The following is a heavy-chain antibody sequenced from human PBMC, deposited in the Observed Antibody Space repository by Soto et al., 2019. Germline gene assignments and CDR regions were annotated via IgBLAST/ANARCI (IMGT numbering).Heavy chain of an antibody. J-gene: IGHJ4*02. Sequence: GSLRLSCAASGFTFSDAWMSWVRQTPGKGLEWVGRIKRKTDGATTDYAAPVKGRFTISRDDSKNTLYLQMSSLQTEVTAVYYCTTVGPSDSRGWSFDYWGQGTLVTVSS. D-gene: IGHD6-19*01. CDR1: GFTFSDAW. CDR2: IKRKTDGATT. V-gene: IGHV3-15*01. CDR3: TTVGPSDSRGWSFDY.